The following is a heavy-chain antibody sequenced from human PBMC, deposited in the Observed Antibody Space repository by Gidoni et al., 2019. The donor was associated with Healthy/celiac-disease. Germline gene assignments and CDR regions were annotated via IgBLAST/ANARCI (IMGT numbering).Heavy chain of an antibody. J-gene: IGHJ6*02. D-gene: IGHD4-4*01. CDR3: ARVGLNDYSNYNYYYGMDV. CDR2: IYFSVST. Sequence: QLQLQESAPGLVKPSETPSLTCTVSGGSITSSRSYWGWIREPPGKGLEWIGSIYFSVSTYYNPSLKSRVTISVDTSKNQFSLKLSSVTAADTAVYYCARVGLNDYSNYNYYYGMDVWGQGTTVTVSS. CDR1: GGSITSSRSY. V-gene: IGHV4-39*07.